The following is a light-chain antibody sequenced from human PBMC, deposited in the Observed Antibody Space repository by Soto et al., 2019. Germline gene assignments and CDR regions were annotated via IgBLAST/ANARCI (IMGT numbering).Light chain of an antibody. CDR1: QSVSNNY. CDR2: GAS. V-gene: IGKV3-11*01. CDR3: QQRRNWPRIT. Sequence: ATLSLYPPECGTLSSASLQSVSNNYLAWYQQKPGQAPRLLIYGASNRATGIPDRFSGSGSGTDFTLTISSLDPEDFAVYYCQQRRNWPRITFRPGTRLEFK. J-gene: IGKJ5*01.